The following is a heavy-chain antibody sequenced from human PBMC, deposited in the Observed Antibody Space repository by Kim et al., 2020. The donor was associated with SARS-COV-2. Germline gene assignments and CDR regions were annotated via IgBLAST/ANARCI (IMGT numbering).Heavy chain of an antibody. J-gene: IGHJ2*01. Sequence: GGSLRLSCSASGFTFSAYGMFWFRQAPGKGLEYVSAISGKGEATYYADSVKGRFTISRDNSKNTLYLQMNSLRTDDTAVFYCVKEVYYSASRGGMGNWYFDLWGRGALVTVSS. V-gene: IGHV3-64D*06. CDR2: ISGKGEAT. CDR3: VKEVYYSASRGGMGNWYFDL. D-gene: IGHD3-10*01. CDR1: GFTFSAYG.